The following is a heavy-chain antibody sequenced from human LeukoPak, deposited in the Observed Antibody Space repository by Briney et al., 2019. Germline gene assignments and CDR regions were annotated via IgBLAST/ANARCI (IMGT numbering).Heavy chain of an antibody. CDR2: ISAYNGNT. D-gene: IGHD2-2*01. CDR3: ARDSFYCSSTTCYRDAFDI. Sequence: ASVKVSCKASGYTFTSYGITWVRQAPGQGLEWMAWISAYNGNTNYAQNLQGRVTMTTDTSTSTAYMELRSLRSDDTAVYYCARDSFYCSSTTCYRDAFDIWGPGTMVTVSS. CDR1: GYTFTSYG. V-gene: IGHV1-18*01. J-gene: IGHJ3*02.